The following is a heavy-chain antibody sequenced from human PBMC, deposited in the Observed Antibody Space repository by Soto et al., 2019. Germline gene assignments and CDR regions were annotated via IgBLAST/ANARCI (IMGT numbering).Heavy chain of an antibody. J-gene: IGHJ5*02. CDR3: ARGYCTATICDPWFDP. V-gene: IGHV4-38-2*01. Sequence: SETLSLTCAVSGYSLSSGYYWGWIRQPPGKGLEWIGSIYHSGSTYYSPSFQGQVTISVDKSITTAYLQWSSLKASDTAMYYCARGYCTATICDPWFDPWGQGTLVTVSS. CDR1: GYSLSSGYY. D-gene: IGHD2-8*02. CDR2: IYHSGST.